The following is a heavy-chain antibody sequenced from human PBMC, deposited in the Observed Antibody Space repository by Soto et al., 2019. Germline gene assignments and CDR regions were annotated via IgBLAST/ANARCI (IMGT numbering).Heavy chain of an antibody. D-gene: IGHD3-10*01. Sequence: QVQLVQSGAEVKKPGSSVKVSCKASGGIFSPYAISWLRQAPGQGLEWMGGIIPLFGTPNYAQRFQGRVTITADESTSTAYMELSRLRSEDTAVYYCARDRDDYGSGNYYNHIDFWGQGTLVTVSS. CDR3: ARDRDDYGSGNYYNHIDF. J-gene: IGHJ4*02. V-gene: IGHV1-69*01. CDR2: IIPLFGTP. CDR1: GGIFSPYA.